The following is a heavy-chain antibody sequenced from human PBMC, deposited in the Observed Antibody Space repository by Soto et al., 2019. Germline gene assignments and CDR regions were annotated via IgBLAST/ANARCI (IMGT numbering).Heavy chain of an antibody. V-gene: IGHV3-74*01. CDR3: ARDPRDCNGGACHPSLGWFDS. D-gene: IGHD2-8*02. Sequence: EVQLVESGGGLVQPGGSLRLSCAASGFTFSAYWMHWVRQAPGKGLVWVARIKGDGSSTNYADSVKGRFTISRNNAENTVSLQMSSLRTEDAAVYYCARDPRDCNGGACHPSLGWFDSWGQGTLVTVSS. CDR1: GFTFSAYW. CDR2: IKGDGSST. J-gene: IGHJ5*01.